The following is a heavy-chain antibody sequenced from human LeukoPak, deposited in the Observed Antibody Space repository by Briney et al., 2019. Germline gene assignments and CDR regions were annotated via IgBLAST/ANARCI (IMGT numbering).Heavy chain of an antibody. Sequence: GGSLRLSCAASGFPFSHYGMHWVRQAPGKGLEWVTFIRSDGSIKYYADSVKGRFTISRDNSKNTLYLHMNSLREEDTAVYYCVRGVGDGYKDPYFDYWGQGTLVTVSS. CDR1: GFPFSHYG. CDR3: VRGVGDGYKDPYFDY. V-gene: IGHV3-30*02. CDR2: IRSDGSIK. J-gene: IGHJ4*02. D-gene: IGHD5-24*01.